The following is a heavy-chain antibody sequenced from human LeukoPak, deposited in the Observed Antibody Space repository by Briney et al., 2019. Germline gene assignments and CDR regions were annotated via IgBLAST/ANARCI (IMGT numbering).Heavy chain of an antibody. D-gene: IGHD3-10*01. V-gene: IGHV4-34*01. CDR3: ARGKSSYYGMDI. CDR1: GGSISSYY. CDR2: INHSGST. Sequence: SETLSLTCTVSGGSISSYYWSWIRQPPGKGLEWIGEINHSGSTNYNPSLKSRVTISVDTSKNQFSLKLSSVTAADTAVYYCARGKSSYYGMDIWGQGTTVTVSS. J-gene: IGHJ6*02.